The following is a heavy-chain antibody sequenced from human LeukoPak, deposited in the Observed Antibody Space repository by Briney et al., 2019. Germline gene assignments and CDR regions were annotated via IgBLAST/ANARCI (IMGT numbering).Heavy chain of an antibody. V-gene: IGHV4-34*01. CDR2: INHSGST. CDR3: ARGRQQLATNWFDP. CDR1: GGSFSGYY. J-gene: IGHJ5*02. D-gene: IGHD6-13*01. Sequence: SETLSLTCAVYGGSFSGYYWSWIRQPPGKGLEWIGEINHSGSTNYNPSLKSRVTISVDTSKNQFSLKLSSVTAADTAVNYCARGRQQLATNWFDPWGQGTLVTVSS.